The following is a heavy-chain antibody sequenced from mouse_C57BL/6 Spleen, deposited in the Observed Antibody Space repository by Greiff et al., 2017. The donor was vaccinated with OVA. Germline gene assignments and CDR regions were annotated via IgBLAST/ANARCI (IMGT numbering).Heavy chain of an antibody. CDR2: IDPSDSET. Sequence: VKLQQPGAELVRPGSSVKLSCKASGYTFTSYWMHWVKQRPIQGLEWIGNIDPSDSETHYNQKFKDKATLTVDKSSSTAYMQLSSLTSEDSAVYYCARYDYDGGVGFAYWGQGTLVTVSA. V-gene: IGHV1-52*01. CDR3: ARYDYDGGVGFAY. D-gene: IGHD2-4*01. CDR1: GYTFTSYW. J-gene: IGHJ3*01.